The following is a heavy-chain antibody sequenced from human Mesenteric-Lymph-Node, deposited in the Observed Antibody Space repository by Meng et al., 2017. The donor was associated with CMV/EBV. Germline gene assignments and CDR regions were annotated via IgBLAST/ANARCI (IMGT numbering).Heavy chain of an antibody. D-gene: IGHD6-13*01. J-gene: IGHJ5*02. V-gene: IGHV1-18*01. CDR3: ARVIAAAGTGWFDP. CDR1: DYTFTSYG. Sequence: ASVKVSCKASDYTFTSYGISWVRQAPGQGLEWMGWISAYNGNTNYAQKLQGRVTMTTDTSTSTAYMELRSLRSDDTAVYYCARVIAAAGTGWFDPWGQGTLVTVSS. CDR2: ISAYNGNT.